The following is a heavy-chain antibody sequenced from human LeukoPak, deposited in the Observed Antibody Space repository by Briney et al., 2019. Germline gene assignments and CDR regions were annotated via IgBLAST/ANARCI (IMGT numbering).Heavy chain of an antibody. Sequence: SETLSLTCAVYGGSFSGYYWSWIRQPPGKGLEWIGEINHSGSTNYNPSLKSRVTISVDTSKNQFSLKLSSVTAADTAVYYCARGKNAVGYFDFDYWGQATLLTVSS. D-gene: IGHD1-1*01. V-gene: IGHV4-34*01. J-gene: IGHJ4*02. CDR1: GGSFSGYY. CDR3: ARGKNAVGYFDFDY. CDR2: INHSGST.